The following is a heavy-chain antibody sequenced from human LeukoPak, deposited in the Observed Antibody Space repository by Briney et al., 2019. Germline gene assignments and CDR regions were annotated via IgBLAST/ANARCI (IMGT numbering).Heavy chain of an antibody. Sequence: RAGGSLRLSCAASGFTFSSYGMSWVRQAPGKGLEWVSAISGSGGSTYYADSVKGRFTISRDNSKNTLYLQMNSLRAEDTALYYCARVQKVYAKSTERGWYYYMDVWGKGTTVTVSS. CDR3: ARVQKVYAKSTERGWYYYMDV. CDR2: ISGSGGST. V-gene: IGHV3-23*01. CDR1: GFTFSSYG. D-gene: IGHD2-8*01. J-gene: IGHJ6*03.